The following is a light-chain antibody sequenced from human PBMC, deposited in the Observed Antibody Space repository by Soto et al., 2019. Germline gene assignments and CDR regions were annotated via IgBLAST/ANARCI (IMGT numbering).Light chain of an antibody. CDR3: PQYSSSPPAVI. J-gene: IGKJ4*01. Sequence: EIVLTQSPGSLSLSPGERATLSCRASQSVSSTYLAWYQQKPGQAPRLLIYGASSRATGIPDRFSASASRTEFTLTLSRLDPEDCAGYYCPQYSSSPPAVIFGGGTKVEIK. V-gene: IGKV3-20*01. CDR1: QSVSSTY. CDR2: GAS.